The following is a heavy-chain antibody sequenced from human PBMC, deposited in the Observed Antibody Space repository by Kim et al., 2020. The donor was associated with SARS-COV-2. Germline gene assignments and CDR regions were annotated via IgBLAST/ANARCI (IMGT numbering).Heavy chain of an antibody. CDR3: AKSGWDYGDYLINFDY. J-gene: IGHJ4*01. Sequence: GGSLRLSCAASGFTFSSYAMHWVRQAPGKGLEWVAVISYDGSNKYYADSVKGRFTISRDNSKNTLYLQMNSLRAEDTAVYYCAKSGWDYGDYLINFDYWG. CDR1: GFTFSSYA. D-gene: IGHD4-17*01. CDR2: ISYDGSNK. V-gene: IGHV3-30*04.